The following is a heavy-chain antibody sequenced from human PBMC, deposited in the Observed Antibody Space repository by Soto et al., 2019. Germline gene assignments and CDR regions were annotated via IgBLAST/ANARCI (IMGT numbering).Heavy chain of an antibody. J-gene: IGHJ4*02. Sequence: SGPTLVIPTQTLTLTCTFSGFSLSTSGMTVGWIRQPPGKALEWLALIYWDDDKRYSPSLMNRLTITKDTSKNQVVLTMTDMDPVDTATYYCARLPTMIRGVSDPFDFWGQGTLVTVSS. CDR2: IYWDDDK. D-gene: IGHD3-10*01. V-gene: IGHV2-5*02. CDR1: GFSLSTSGMT. CDR3: ARLPTMIRGVSDPFDF.